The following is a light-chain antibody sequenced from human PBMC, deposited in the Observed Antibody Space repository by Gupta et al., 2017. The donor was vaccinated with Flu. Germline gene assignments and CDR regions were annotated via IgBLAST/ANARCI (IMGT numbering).Light chain of an antibody. Sequence: SVLTLPPSVSAAPGQKVTFFYSGSGSTFENNYISWYQHLPGRAPQLLIYANTQRPSGIPDRFSASKSGTSATLGITGLQTGDEAVYYCGTWNGGLGTGIFGGGTKVTVL. J-gene: IGLJ2*01. V-gene: IGLV1-51*02. CDR2: ANT. CDR1: GSTFENNY. CDR3: GTWNGGLGTGI.